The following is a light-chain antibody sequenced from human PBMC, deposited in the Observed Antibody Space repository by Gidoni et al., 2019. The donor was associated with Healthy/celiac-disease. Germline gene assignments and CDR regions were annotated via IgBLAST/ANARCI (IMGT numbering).Light chain of an antibody. V-gene: IGKV1-17*01. CDR3: LQHNSYPLT. CDR2: AAS. Sequence: DIQMTPSPSSLSASVGDRVTITCRARQGIRNDLGWYKQKPGKAPKRLIYAASSLQSGVPSRFSGSGSGTEFTLTISSLQPEDFATYYCLQHNSYPLTFGGGTKVEIK. CDR1: QGIRND. J-gene: IGKJ4*01.